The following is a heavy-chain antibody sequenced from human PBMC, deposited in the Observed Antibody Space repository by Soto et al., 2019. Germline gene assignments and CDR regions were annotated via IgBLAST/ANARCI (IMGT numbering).Heavy chain of an antibody. D-gene: IGHD2-15*01. CDR2: ISSNGGST. CDR1: GFTFSSYA. J-gene: IGHJ3*02. Sequence: EVQLVESGGGLVQPGGSLRLSCAASGFTFSSYAMHWVRQAPGKGLEYVSAISSNGGSTYYANSVKGRFTISRDNSKNTLYLQMGSVRAEDMAVYYCARAEIGCCSGGSRYAFAFDILGQGTMVTVSS. CDR3: ARAEIGCCSGGSRYAFAFDI. V-gene: IGHV3-64*01.